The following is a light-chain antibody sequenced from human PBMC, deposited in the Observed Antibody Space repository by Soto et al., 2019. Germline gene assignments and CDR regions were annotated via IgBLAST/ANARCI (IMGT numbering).Light chain of an antibody. V-gene: IGKV4-1*01. Sequence: DIVMTQSPDSLAASLGERATINCKSSQSVLYSSNNKNYLAWYQQKQGQPPKXXIYWASTRESGVPDRVSGSGAGTDFTLTISSLQAEDVEVYYCQQYYSTPQTFGQGTKV. CDR3: QQYYSTPQT. CDR2: WAS. J-gene: IGKJ1*01. CDR1: QSVLYSSNNKNY.